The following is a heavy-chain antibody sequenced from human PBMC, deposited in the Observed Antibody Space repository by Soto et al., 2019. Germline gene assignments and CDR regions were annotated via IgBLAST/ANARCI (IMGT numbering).Heavy chain of an antibody. CDR1: GGSISSGGYY. V-gene: IGHV4-31*03. Sequence: SETLSLTCTVSGGSISSGGYYWSWIRQHPGKGLEWIGYIYYSGSTYYNPSLKSRVTISVDTSKNQFSLKLSSVTAADTAVYYCARGRGGIAARLGFLWSYFDYWGQGTLVTVSS. D-gene: IGHD6-6*01. CDR2: IYYSGST. CDR3: ARGRGGIAARLGFLWSYFDY. J-gene: IGHJ4*02.